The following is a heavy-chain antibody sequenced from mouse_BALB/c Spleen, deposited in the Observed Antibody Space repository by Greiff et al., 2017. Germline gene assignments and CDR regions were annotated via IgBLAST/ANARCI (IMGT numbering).Heavy chain of an antibody. CDR2: IWSGGST. Sequence: VKLMESGPGLVQPSQSLSITCTVSGFSLTSYGVHWVRQSPGKGLEWLGVIWSGGSTDYNAAFISRLSISKDNSKSQVFFKMNSLQADDTAIYYCARKDGNYLRGWFAYWGQGTLVTVSA. CDR3: ARKDGNYLRGWFAY. D-gene: IGHD2-1*01. V-gene: IGHV2-4-1*01. J-gene: IGHJ3*01. CDR1: GFSLTSYG.